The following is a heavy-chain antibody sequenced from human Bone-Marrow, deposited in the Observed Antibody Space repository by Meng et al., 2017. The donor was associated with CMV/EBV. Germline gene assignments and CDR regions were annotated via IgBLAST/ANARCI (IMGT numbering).Heavy chain of an antibody. CDR1: GFTFSSYD. V-gene: IGHV3-13*01. CDR3: ARAPSSWYDY. J-gene: IGHJ4*02. CDR2: IGTAGDT. D-gene: IGHD6-13*01. Sequence: ETLSLTCAASGFTFSSYDMHWVRQATGKGLEWVSAIGTAGDTYYPGSVKGRFTISRENAKNSLYLQMNSLRAGETAVYYCARAPSSWYDYLGQGTLVTVSS.